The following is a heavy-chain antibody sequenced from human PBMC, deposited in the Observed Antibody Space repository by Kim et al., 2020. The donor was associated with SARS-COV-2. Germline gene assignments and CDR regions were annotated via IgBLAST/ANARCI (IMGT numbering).Heavy chain of an antibody. D-gene: IGHD1-26*01. CDR1: GFTLSSHW. V-gene: IGHV3-74*01. J-gene: IGHJ4*02. Sequence: GGSLRLSCAASGFTLSSHWMLWVRQPPGKGLVWVSRINIDGNTISYADSVKGRFTISRDNAKNTLHLQMNSLRVEDTAVYYCVRVRVGGTTGGGLDFWGQGTLVTVSS. CDR3: VRVRVGGTTGGGLDF. CDR2: INIDGNTI.